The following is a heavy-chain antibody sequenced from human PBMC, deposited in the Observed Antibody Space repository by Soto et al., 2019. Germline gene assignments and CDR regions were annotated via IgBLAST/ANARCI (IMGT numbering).Heavy chain of an antibody. V-gene: IGHV3-23*01. Sequence: EVQLLESGAALVQPGGSLRLSCAASGFAFSSYAMNWVRQAPGKGLEWVSVISDSGGSTVYADSVKGRFTISRDNSKNTMYVQMTGLRAEDTAVDYCAEGLTEAGVFDYWGQGTLVTVSS. J-gene: IGHJ4*02. CDR2: ISDSGGST. D-gene: IGHD6-13*01. CDR1: GFAFSSYA. CDR3: AEGLTEAGVFDY.